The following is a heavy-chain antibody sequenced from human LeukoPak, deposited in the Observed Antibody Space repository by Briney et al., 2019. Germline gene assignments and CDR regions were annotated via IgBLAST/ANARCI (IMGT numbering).Heavy chain of an antibody. CDR3: ARITYYYGSGSYYREGATDY. CDR2: INPSGGST. CDR1: GYTFTSYY. V-gene: IGHV1-46*01. D-gene: IGHD3-10*01. Sequence: ASVKVSCKASGYTFTSYYMHWVRQAPGQGLEWMGIINPSGGSTSYAQKFQGRVTMTRDTSTSTVYMELSSLRSDDTAVYYCARITYYYGSGSYYREGATDYWGQGTLVTVSS. J-gene: IGHJ4*02.